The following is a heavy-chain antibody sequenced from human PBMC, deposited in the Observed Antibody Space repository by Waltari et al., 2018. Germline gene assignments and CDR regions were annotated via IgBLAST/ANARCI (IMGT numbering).Heavy chain of an antibody. Sequence: QLQLHESGPGLVKPSETLSLTCTVSGGSISSSRNYWGWIRQSPGKGLEWIGSIYYRGSTYYNPTLKSRVTISGDTSKNQFSLKLSSVTAADTAVYYCARHWKRNGYRFDPWGQGTLVTVSS. V-gene: IGHV4-39*01. D-gene: IGHD5-12*01. J-gene: IGHJ5*02. CDR2: IYYRGST. CDR1: GGSISSSRNY. CDR3: ARHWKRNGYRFDP.